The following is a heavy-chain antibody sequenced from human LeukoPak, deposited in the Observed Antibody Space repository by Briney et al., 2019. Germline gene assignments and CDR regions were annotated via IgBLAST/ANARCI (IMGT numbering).Heavy chain of an antibody. Sequence: ASVKVSCKASGYTFTGYYMHWVRQAPGQGLEWMGWINPNSGDTNYAQKFQGRVTMTRDTSISTAYMELSRLRSDDTAVYYCARVEGSSWYLDYWGQGTLVTVSS. V-gene: IGHV1-2*02. CDR3: ARVEGSSWYLDY. D-gene: IGHD6-13*01. CDR1: GYTFTGYY. CDR2: INPNSGDT. J-gene: IGHJ4*02.